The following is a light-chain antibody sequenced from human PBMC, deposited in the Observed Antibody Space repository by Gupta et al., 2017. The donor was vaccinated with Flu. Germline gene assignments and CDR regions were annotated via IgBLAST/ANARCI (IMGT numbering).Light chain of an antibody. CDR2: EIN. J-gene: IGLJ3*02. CDR3: GTWASRITAVG. V-gene: IGLV1-51*02. CDR1: SFDIGNKY. Sequence: KVTISCCGSSFDIGNKYVSWYQQLPGTAPKVIIYEINKRPSGISDRFSGSKSGSSATLTITGLQTEDEGDYYCGTWASRITAVGFGGGTKFTVL.